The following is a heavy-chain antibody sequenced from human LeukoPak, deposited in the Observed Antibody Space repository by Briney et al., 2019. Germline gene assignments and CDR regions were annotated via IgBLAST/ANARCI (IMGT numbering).Heavy chain of an antibody. V-gene: IGHV4-31*03. CDR1: GGSISSGGYY. J-gene: IGHJ5*02. CDR3: ARDKREEAAGRHWFDP. D-gene: IGHD6-13*01. CDR2: IYYSGST. Sequence: SETLSLTCTVSGGSISSGGYYWSWIRQHPGKGLEWMGYIYYSGSTYYNPSLKSRVTISVDTSKNQFSLKLSSVTAADTAVYYCARDKREEAAGRHWFDPWGQGTLVTVSS.